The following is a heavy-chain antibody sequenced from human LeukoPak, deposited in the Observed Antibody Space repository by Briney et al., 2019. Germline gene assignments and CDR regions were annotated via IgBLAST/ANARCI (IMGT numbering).Heavy chain of an antibody. CDR3: ATPDIHYSSDPYYYGMDV. V-gene: IGHV4-4*02. D-gene: IGHD4-11*01. J-gene: IGHJ6*02. CDR1: GVSISSNNW. Sequence: SSETLSLTCAVSGVSISSNNWWGWVRQPPGKGLEWIGEIYHSGSPNYNPSLKSRVTISVDTSKNQFSLKLSSVTAADTAVYYCATPDIHYSSDPYYYGMDVWGQGTTVTVSS. CDR2: IYHSGSP.